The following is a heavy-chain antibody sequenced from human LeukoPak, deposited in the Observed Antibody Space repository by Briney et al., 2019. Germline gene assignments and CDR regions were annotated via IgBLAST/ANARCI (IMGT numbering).Heavy chain of an antibody. J-gene: IGHJ4*02. CDR1: GFTFSGSA. CDR3: TRSAGGRYCSSTSCFDY. CDR2: IRSKASSYAT. Sequence: PGGSLRLSCAASGFTFSGSAMHWVRQASGKGLEWVGRIRSKASSYATAYAASVKGRFTISRDDSKNTAYLQMNSLKTEDTAVYYCTRSAGGRYCSSTSCFDYWGQGTLVTVSS. D-gene: IGHD2-2*01. V-gene: IGHV3-73*01.